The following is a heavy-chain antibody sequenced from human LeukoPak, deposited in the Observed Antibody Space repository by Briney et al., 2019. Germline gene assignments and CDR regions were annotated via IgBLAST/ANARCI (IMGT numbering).Heavy chain of an antibody. CDR2: LIPLLGIP. J-gene: IGHJ4*02. CDR1: GGTFSSSA. D-gene: IGHD1-26*01. Sequence: SVKVSCKASGGTFSSSAISWVRQAPGQGLEWMGRLIPLLGIPNYAQKFQGRVTITADKSTSTAYMELRSLRSDDTAVYYCARIEGGVVGAPFDYWGQGTLVTVSS. V-gene: IGHV1-69*04. CDR3: ARIEGGVVGAPFDY.